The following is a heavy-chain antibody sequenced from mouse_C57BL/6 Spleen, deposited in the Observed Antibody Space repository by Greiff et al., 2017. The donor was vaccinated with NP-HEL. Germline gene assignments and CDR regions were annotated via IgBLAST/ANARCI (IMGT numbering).Heavy chain of an antibody. CDR1: GFSFNTYA. J-gene: IGHJ1*03. D-gene: IGHD1-1*01. Sequence: EVKLVESGGGLVQPKGSLKLSCAASGFSFNTYAMNWVRQAPGKGLEWVARIRSKSNNYATYYADSVKDRFTISRDDSESMLYLQMNNLKTEDTAMYYCVRQTHYYGSSYGGYFDVWGTGTTVTVSS. CDR2: IRSKSNNYAT. CDR3: VRQTHYYGSSYGGYFDV. V-gene: IGHV10-1*01.